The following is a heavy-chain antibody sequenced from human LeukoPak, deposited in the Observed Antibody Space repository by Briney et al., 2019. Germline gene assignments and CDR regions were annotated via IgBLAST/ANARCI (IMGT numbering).Heavy chain of an antibody. CDR1: GFTFSSYS. CDR3: ARDSSSWNGNYFDY. Sequence: GGSLRLSCAASGFTFSSYSMNWVRLAPGKGLEWVSSISSSSSYIYYADSVKGRFTISRDNAKNSLYLQMNSLRAEDTAVYYCARDSSSWNGNYFDYWGQGTLVTVSS. D-gene: IGHD6-13*01. CDR2: ISSSSSYI. J-gene: IGHJ4*02. V-gene: IGHV3-21*01.